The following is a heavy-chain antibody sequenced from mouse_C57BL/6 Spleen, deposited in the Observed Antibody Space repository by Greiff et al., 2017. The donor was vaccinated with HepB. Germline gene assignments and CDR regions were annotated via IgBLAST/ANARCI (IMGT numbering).Heavy chain of an antibody. V-gene: IGHV1-81*01. CDR3: ARGGYGSLYYFDY. CDR1: GYTFTSYG. CDR2: IYPRSGNT. D-gene: IGHD1-1*01. J-gene: IGHJ2*01. Sequence: VKLQESGAELARPGASVKLSCKASGYTFTSYGISWVKQRTGQGLEWIGEIYPRSGNTYYNEKFKGKATLTADKSSSTAYMELRSLTSEDSAVYFCARGGYGSLYYFDYWGQGTTLTVSS.